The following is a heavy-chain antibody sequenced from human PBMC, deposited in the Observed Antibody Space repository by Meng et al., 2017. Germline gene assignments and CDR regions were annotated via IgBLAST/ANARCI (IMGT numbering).Heavy chain of an antibody. J-gene: IGHJ4*02. V-gene: IGHV1-2*02. Sequence: ASVKVSCKASGYTFTGYYMHWVRQAPGQGLEWMGWINPNSGGTSSAQRFQGRVTMTRDTSISTAYMELSSLRSDDTAVYYCARDRSHDYWGQGTLVTVPS. CDR2: INPNSGGT. CDR1: GYTFTGYY. CDR3: ARDRSHDY.